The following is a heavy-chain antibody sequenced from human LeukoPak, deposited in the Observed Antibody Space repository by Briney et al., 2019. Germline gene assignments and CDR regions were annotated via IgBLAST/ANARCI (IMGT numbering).Heavy chain of an antibody. CDR2: ISGSGGST. CDR1: GFTFSSYA. V-gene: IGHV3-23*01. D-gene: IGHD3-22*01. CDR3: AKIGGSYYYDSSGYWDLDY. Sequence: GGSLRLSCAASGFTFSSYAMSWVRQAPGKGLEWVSAISGSGGSTYYADSVKGRFTISRDNSKNTLYLQMNSLRAEDTAVYYCAKIGGSYYYDSSGYWDLDYWGQGTLVTVSS. J-gene: IGHJ4*02.